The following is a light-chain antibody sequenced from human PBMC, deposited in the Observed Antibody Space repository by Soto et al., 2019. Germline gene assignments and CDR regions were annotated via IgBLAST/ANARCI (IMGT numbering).Light chain of an antibody. J-gene: IGKJ3*01. CDR2: AAS. Sequence: DIQLTQSPSFLSASVGDRVTITCRASQGISCYLAWYQKKPGKAPKLLIYAASTLQSGVPSRFRGSGAGTEFPLAISSLQPEDVAIYNCQQLTWYPPIFTFRPGTKVD. CDR3: QQLTWYPPIFT. CDR1: QGISCY. V-gene: IGKV1-9*01.